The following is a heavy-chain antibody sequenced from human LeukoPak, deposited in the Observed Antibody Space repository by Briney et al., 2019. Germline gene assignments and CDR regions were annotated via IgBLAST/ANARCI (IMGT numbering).Heavy chain of an antibody. CDR1: GFTFSSYG. D-gene: IGHD3-22*01. CDR3: AKYFDTSSYYYVN. V-gene: IGHV3-23*01. CDR2: ISGSGGST. J-gene: IGHJ4*02. Sequence: PGGSLRLSCAASGFTFSSYGMHWVRQAPGKGLEWVSTISGSGGSTYYADSVKGRFTISRDNSGNTLYLQMHSLRAEDTAIYYCAKYFDTSSYYYVNWGQGTLVTVSS.